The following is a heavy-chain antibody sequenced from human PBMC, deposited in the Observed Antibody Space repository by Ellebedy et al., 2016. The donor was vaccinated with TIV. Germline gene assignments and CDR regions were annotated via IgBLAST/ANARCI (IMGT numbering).Heavy chain of an antibody. D-gene: IGHD1-26*01. J-gene: IGHJ6*02. V-gene: IGHV3-30*18. CDR3: AKAGVGGTKVSPYYYYAMDV. CDR2: ISYDGINK. Sequence: GGSLRLXCAASGFTFSTYGIHWVRQAPGKGLEWVAVISYDGINKFYADSVKGRFTISRDSFKNTFYLQMNSLRAEDTALYYCAKAGVGGTKVSPYYYYAMDVWGQGTMVTVSS. CDR1: GFTFSTYG.